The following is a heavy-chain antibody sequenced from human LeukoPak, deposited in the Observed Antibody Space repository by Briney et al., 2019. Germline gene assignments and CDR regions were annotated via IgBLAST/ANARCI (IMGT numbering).Heavy chain of an antibody. CDR3: PKPQEADFWVPDY. CDR1: GFTFSSYG. J-gene: IGHJ4*02. CDR2: IRYDGVNK. D-gene: IGHD3-3*01. Sequence: GGSLRLSCAASGFTFSSYGMHWVRQAPGKGLEWVAFIRYDGVNKYYAYSVKGRFTISRDNSKNTLYLEMNSLIPEDTALYYCPKPQEADFWVPDYWGQGRLLTVSS. V-gene: IGHV3-30*02.